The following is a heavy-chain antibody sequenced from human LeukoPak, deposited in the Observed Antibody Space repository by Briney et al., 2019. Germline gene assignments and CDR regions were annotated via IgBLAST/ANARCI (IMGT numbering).Heavy chain of an antibody. Sequence: SETLSLTCAVYGGSFSGYYWNWIRQPPGKGLEWIGEIDHSGSTNYNPSLKSRVTISVDTSKNQFSLKLSSVTAADTAVYYCAIGAARYYYGSGSYSRTFGYWGQGTLVTVSS. CDR1: GGSFSGYY. D-gene: IGHD3-10*01. CDR2: IDHSGST. J-gene: IGHJ4*02. CDR3: AIGAARYYYGSGSYSRTFGY. V-gene: IGHV4-34*01.